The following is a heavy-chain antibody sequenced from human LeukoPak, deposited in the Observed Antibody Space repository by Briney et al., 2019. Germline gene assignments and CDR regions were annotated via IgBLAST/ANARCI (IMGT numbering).Heavy chain of an antibody. CDR3: AKDLKVLGNWFDP. CDR1: GFTFSSYG. CDR2: IWYDGSNK. Sequence: SGGSLRLSCAASGFTFSSYGMHWVRQAPGKGLEWVAVIWYDGSNKYYADSVKGRFTISRDNSKNTLYLQMNSPRAEDTAVYYCAKDLKVLGNWFDPWGQGTLVTVSS. V-gene: IGHV3-33*06. J-gene: IGHJ5*02.